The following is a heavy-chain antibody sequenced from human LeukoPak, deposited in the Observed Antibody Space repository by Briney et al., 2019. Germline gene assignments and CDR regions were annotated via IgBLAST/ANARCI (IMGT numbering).Heavy chain of an antibody. CDR2: IYYTGST. CDR1: GDSIGIYY. Sequence: PSETLSLTCTVSGDSIGIYYWSWIRQPPGQQLEWIGYIYYTGSTNYSPSLKSRATISVDTSKNQFSLKVSSVTAADTAVYYCARHRYGDVYYFDFWGQGTLVTVSS. CDR3: ARHRYGDVYYFDF. J-gene: IGHJ4*02. D-gene: IGHD3-16*01. V-gene: IGHV4-59*08.